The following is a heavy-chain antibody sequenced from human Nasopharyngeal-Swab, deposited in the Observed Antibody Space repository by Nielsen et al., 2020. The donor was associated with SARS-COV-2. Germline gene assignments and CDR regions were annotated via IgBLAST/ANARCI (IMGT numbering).Heavy chain of an antibody. J-gene: IGHJ5*02. CDR2: INPNSGGT. Sequence: ASVKVSCKASGYTFIGYYMHWVRQAPGQGLEWMGRINPNSGGTNYAQKFQGRVTMTRDTSISTAYMELSRLRSDDTAVYCCAREPRYSYGLFDPWGQGTLVTVSS. D-gene: IGHD5-18*01. CDR3: AREPRYSYGLFDP. CDR1: GYTFIGYY. V-gene: IGHV1-2*06.